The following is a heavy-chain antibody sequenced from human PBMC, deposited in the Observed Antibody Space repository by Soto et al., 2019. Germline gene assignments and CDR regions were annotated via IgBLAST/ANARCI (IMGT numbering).Heavy chain of an antibody. V-gene: IGHV3-21*01. J-gene: IGHJ5*02. D-gene: IGHD2-15*01. CDR3: ARGPRSVVVAATQGGWFDP. Sequence: EVQLVESGGGLVKPGGSLRLSCAASGFTFSSYSMNWVRQAPGKGLEWVSSISSSSSYIYYADSVKGRFTISRDNAKNSLYLQMNSLRAEDTAVYYCARGPRSVVVAATQGGWFDPWGQGTLVTVSS. CDR1: GFTFSSYS. CDR2: ISSSSSYI.